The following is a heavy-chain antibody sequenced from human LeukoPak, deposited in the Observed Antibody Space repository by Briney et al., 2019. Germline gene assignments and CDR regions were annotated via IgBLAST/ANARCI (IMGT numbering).Heavy chain of an antibody. J-gene: IGHJ3*02. V-gene: IGHV3-23*01. Sequence: GGSLRLSRAASGFTFSSYAMSWVRQAPGKGLEWVSAISGSGGSTYYADSVKGRFTISRDNSKNTLYLQMNSLRAEDTAVYYCVRAVADAAFDIWGQGTMVTVSS. D-gene: IGHD4-23*01. CDR1: GFTFSSYA. CDR3: VRAVADAAFDI. CDR2: ISGSGGST.